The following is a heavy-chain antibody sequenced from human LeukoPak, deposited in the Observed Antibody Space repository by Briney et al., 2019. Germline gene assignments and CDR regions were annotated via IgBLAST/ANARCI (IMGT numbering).Heavy chain of an antibody. CDR3: ARETIAAAGMGKNAFDI. Sequence: SETLSLTCTVSGGSISSYYRSWIRQPPGKGLEWIGYIYYSGSTNYNPSLKSRVTISVDTSKNQFSLKLSSVTAADTAVYYCARETIAAAGMGKNAFDIWGQGTMVTVSS. D-gene: IGHD6-13*01. CDR1: GGSISSYY. J-gene: IGHJ3*02. V-gene: IGHV4-59*01. CDR2: IYYSGST.